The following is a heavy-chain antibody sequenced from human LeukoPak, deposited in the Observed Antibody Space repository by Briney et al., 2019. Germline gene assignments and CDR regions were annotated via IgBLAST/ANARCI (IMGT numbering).Heavy chain of an antibody. CDR1: GFTVSSNY. V-gene: IGHV3-53*01. CDR2: IYSGGST. D-gene: IGHD2-2*01. J-gene: IGHJ3*02. CDR3: AKDGLGYCSSTSCWGSDAFDI. Sequence: GGSLRLSCAASGFTVSSNYMSWVRQAPGKGLEWVSVIYSGGSTYYSASVKGRFTISRDNSKNTLYLQMNSLRAEDTAVYYCAKDGLGYCSSTSCWGSDAFDIWGQGTMVTVSS.